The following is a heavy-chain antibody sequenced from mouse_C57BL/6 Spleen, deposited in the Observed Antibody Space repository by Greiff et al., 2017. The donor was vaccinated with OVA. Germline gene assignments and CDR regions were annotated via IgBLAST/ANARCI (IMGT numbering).Heavy chain of an antibody. CDR2: IDPSDSYT. J-gene: IGHJ2*01. D-gene: IGHD2-10*02. CDR3: ARLGYGGGFAY. V-gene: IGHV1-69*01. Sequence: QVQLQQSGAELVMPGASVKLSCKASGYTFTSYWMHWVKQRPGQGLEWIGEIDPSDSYTNYNQKFKGKSTLTVDKSSSTAYMQLSSLTSEDSAVYYCARLGYGGGFAYWGQGTTLTVSS. CDR1: GYTFTSYW.